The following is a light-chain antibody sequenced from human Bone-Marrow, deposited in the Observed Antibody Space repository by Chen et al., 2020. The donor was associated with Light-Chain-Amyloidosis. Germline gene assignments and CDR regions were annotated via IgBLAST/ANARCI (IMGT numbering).Light chain of an antibody. Sequence: QSALTQPASVSGSPGQSITISCTGTSSDVGGDNHVSWYQQHPDHAPKLMIYEVTNRPSWVPDRFSGAKSHNTVSLTISGLQTEDEAHDFCSSYTITNTLVFGSGTMVTVL. V-gene: IGLV2-14*01. CDR3: SSYTITNTLV. J-gene: IGLJ1*01. CDR2: EVT. CDR1: SSDVGGDNH.